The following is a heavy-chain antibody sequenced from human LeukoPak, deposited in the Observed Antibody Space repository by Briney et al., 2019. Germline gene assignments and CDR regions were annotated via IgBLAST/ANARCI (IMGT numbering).Heavy chain of an antibody. CDR3: ARENWDLVAVPMDV. CDR2: ISSSSSAI. Sequence: PGGSLRLSCAASGFSFSTSSMNWVRQAPGKVLEWISYISSSSSAIYYADSVRGRFTISRDNAKNSLYLQMNSLRAEDTAIYYCARENWDLVAVPMDVWGKGTTVTVSS. J-gene: IGHJ6*04. D-gene: IGHD2-2*01. CDR1: GFSFSTSS. V-gene: IGHV3-48*01.